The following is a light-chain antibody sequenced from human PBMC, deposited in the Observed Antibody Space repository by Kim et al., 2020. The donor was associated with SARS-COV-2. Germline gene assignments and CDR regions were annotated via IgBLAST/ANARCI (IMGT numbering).Light chain of an antibody. V-gene: IGLV3-10*01. Sequence: SYELTQPPSESVSPGQMARITCSGDALPKTDAHRYQKKSGQAPVLVIYDDNKRPSGIPERFSGSSSGTMATFTISGAPVGGEGDYYTYSRDHRGNHRVF. CDR3: YSRDHRGNHRV. CDR2: DDN. CDR1: ALPKTD. J-gene: IGLJ3*02.